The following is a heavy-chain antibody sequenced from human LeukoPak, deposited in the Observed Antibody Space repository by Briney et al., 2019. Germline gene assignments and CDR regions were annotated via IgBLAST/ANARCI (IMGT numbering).Heavy chain of an antibody. J-gene: IGHJ3*02. Sequence: ASVNVSCKASGYTFTGYYMHWVRQAPGQGREWMGGINPNSGGTNYPQKLQGRVTINRDTYISTAYMELSRLRSDDTAVYHCARWVRNSSSSPTPDIWGQGTMVTVSS. V-gene: IGHV1-2*02. CDR2: INPNSGGT. CDR3: ARWVRNSSSSPTPDI. D-gene: IGHD6-6*01. CDR1: GYTFTGYY.